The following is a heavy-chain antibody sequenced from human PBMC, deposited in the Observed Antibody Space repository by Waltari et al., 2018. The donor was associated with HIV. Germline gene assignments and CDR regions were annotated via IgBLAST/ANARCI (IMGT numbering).Heavy chain of an antibody. CDR1: GGSFSGYY. CDR2: ISPSRST. Sequence: QMQLQQWGAGPLKPSEPLSLTCAVHGGSFSGYYWSWLRQPPGKGLEWIGEISPSRSTKYNPSLKSRVTISVDTSKNQFSLRLKSVTAADTAVFYCASRGAPTPVTTDSWGQGTLVIVSS. CDR3: ASRGAPTPVTTDS. V-gene: IGHV4-34*01. J-gene: IGHJ5*01. D-gene: IGHD4-17*01.